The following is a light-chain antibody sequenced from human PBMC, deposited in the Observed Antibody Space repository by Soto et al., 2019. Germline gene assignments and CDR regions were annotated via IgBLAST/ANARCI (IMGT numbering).Light chain of an antibody. Sequence: EIVMTQSPATLSVSPGERATLSCRASQSVTRNLAWYQQKPGQAPRLLIFGASTRAPGLPARFSGSGSGTEFTLTISSLQSEDFALYYCQQYNDWPKTFGQGTKVEIK. J-gene: IGKJ1*01. CDR2: GAS. CDR3: QQYNDWPKT. CDR1: QSVTRN. V-gene: IGKV3-15*01.